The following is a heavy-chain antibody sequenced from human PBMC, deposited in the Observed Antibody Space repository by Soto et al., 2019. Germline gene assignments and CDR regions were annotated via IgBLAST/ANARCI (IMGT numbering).Heavy chain of an antibody. Sequence: GASLKVSCKASGYTFTSYDINWVRQATGQGLEWMGWMDPNSGNTGYAQKFQGRVTMTRNTSISTAYMELSSLRSEDTAVYYCARGPSGYSYYYMDVWGKGTTVTVSS. J-gene: IGHJ6*03. CDR3: ARGPSGYSYYYMDV. CDR1: GYTFTSYD. CDR2: MDPNSGNT. V-gene: IGHV1-8*01. D-gene: IGHD5-12*01.